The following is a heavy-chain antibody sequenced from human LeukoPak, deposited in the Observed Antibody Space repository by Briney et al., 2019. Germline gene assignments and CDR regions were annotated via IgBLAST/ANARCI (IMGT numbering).Heavy chain of an antibody. CDR1: GFTFSSYW. Sequence: GGSLRLSCAASGFTFSSYWMSWVRQAPGKGLEWVANIKQDGSEKYYVDSVKGRFTISRDNAKNSLYLQMNSLRAEDTAVYYCATIPRLDCSSTSCLNWFDPWGQGTLVTVSS. CDR3: ATIPRLDCSSTSCLNWFDP. CDR2: IKQDGSEK. J-gene: IGHJ5*02. V-gene: IGHV3-7*01. D-gene: IGHD2-2*01.